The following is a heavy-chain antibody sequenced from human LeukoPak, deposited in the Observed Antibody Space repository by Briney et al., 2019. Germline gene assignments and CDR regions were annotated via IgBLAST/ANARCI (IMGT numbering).Heavy chain of an antibody. J-gene: IGHJ6*03. V-gene: IGHV3-23*01. D-gene: IGHD1-26*01. Sequence: GGSLRLSCAASRFTFSSYAMSWVRQAPGKGLEWVSSISGSGGTTYYADSVRGRCTISRDNSKNTLYLQMNSLRAEDTAVYYCTKSPGQGIVGSSPAYNYYMDVWGKGTTVTVSS. CDR3: TKSPGQGIVGSSPAYNYYMDV. CDR1: RFTFSSYA. CDR2: ISGSGGTT.